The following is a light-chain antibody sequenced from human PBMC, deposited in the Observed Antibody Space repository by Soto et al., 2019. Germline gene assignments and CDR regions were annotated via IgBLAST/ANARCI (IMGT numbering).Light chain of an antibody. CDR2: GTS. CDR3: QQYGTSPYT. Sequence: EIVLTQSPGTLSLPPGQRATLSCRASQSVSSTYLAWYQQKPDQAPRLLIYGTSIRATGIPDRFSGSGSGTDFTLTISRLEPEDFAVYSCQQYGTSPYTFGQGTKLEIK. V-gene: IGKV3-20*01. CDR1: QSVSSTY. J-gene: IGKJ2*01.